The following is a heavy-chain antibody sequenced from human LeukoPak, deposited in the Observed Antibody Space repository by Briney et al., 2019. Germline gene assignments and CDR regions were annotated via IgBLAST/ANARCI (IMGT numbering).Heavy chain of an antibody. CDR3: ARGGGLDV. CDR1: GFTFNNYW. Sequence: GGSLRLSCAASGFTFNNYWMSWVRQAPGKGLEWVANLKQDGSEKYYVDSVKGRFTISRDNAKNSLYLQMSNLRAEDTAVYFCARGGGLDVWGQGATVTVSS. J-gene: IGHJ6*02. D-gene: IGHD3-16*01. V-gene: IGHV3-7*03. CDR2: LKQDGSEK.